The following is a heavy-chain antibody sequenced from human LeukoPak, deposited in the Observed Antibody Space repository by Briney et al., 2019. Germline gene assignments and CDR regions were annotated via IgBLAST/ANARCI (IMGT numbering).Heavy chain of an antibody. Sequence: PGGSLTLSCAASGFTFRNYAMSWVRQAPGKGLEWVANIKQDGSEKYYVDSVKGRFTISRDNAENSLYLQMNTLRAEDTAVYYCARGWGNGWYNYFDYWGQGALVTVSS. CDR2: IKQDGSEK. CDR3: ARGWGNGWYNYFDY. CDR1: GFTFRNYA. V-gene: IGHV3-7*01. D-gene: IGHD6-19*01. J-gene: IGHJ4*02.